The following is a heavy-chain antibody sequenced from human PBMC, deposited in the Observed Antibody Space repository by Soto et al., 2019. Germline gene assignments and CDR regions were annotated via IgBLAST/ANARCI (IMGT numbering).Heavy chain of an antibody. CDR2: MNPNSGNT. J-gene: IGHJ5*02. CDR3: ARVKSYDILTGYSTWFDP. D-gene: IGHD3-9*01. V-gene: IGHV1-8*01. CDR1: GYTFTSYD. Sequence: ASVKVSCKASGYTFTSYDINWVRQATGQGLEWMGWMNPNSGNTGYAQNFQGRVTMTRNTSISTAYMELSSLRSEDTAVYYCARVKSYDILTGYSTWFDPWXQGTLVTVSS.